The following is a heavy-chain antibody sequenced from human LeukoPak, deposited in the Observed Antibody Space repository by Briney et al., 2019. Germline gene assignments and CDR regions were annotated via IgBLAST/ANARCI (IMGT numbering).Heavy chain of an antibody. CDR2: INPSGGST. Sequence: GASVTVSCKASGYTFTSYYMHWVRQAPGQGLEWMGIINPSGGSTSYAQKFQGRVTMTRDTSTSTVYMELSSLRSEDTAVYYCARVPRSWGESAGFDYWGQGTLVTVSS. CDR1: GYTFTSYY. J-gene: IGHJ4*02. V-gene: IGHV1-46*01. D-gene: IGHD7-27*01. CDR3: ARVPRSWGESAGFDY.